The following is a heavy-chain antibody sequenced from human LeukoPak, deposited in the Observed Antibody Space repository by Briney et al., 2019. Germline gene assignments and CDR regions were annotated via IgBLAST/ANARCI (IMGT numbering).Heavy chain of an antibody. CDR3: AKDDRGRFSDRSNAFDI. J-gene: IGHJ3*02. V-gene: IGHV3-23*01. CDR2: ISGSGGST. CDR1: GFTFSSYA. Sequence: PGGSLRLSCAASGFTFSSYAMSWVRQAPGKGLEWVSAISGSGGSTYYADSVKGRFTISRDNSKNTLYLQMNSLRAEDTAVYYCAKDDRGRFSDRSNAFDIWGQGTMVTVSS. D-gene: IGHD3-22*01.